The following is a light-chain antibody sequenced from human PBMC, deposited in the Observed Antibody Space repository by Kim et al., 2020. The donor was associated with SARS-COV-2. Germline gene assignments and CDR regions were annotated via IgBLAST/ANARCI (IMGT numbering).Light chain of an antibody. J-gene: IGKJ2*01. V-gene: IGKV3-20*01. CDR1: QSVSRSY. CDR3: QQYGSSPYT. CDR2: GAS. Sequence: LPPGERATLPCRASQSVSRSYLAWYQHKPGQAPRLRLYGASSRATGIPDRFSGSGSGTDFTLTISRLEPEDLAVYYCQQYGSSPYTFGQGTKLEI.